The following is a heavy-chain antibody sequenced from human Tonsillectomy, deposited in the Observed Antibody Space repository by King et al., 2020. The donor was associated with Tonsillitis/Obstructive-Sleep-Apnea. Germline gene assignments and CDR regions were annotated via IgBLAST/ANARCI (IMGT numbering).Heavy chain of an antibody. V-gene: IGHV4-34*01. CDR2: INHSGST. CDR3: ARGRGGNWNYYYYMDV. D-gene: IGHD4-23*01. Sequence: VQLQQWGAGLLKPSETLSLTCAVYGGSFSGYYWSWIRHPPGKGREWIGEINHSGSTNYNPSLKSRVTISVDTSKNQFSLKLSSVTAADTAVYYCARGRGGNWNYYYYMDVWGKGTTVTVSS. CDR1: GGSFSGYY. J-gene: IGHJ6*03.